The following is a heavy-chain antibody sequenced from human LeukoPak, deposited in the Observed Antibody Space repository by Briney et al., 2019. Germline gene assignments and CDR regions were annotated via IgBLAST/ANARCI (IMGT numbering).Heavy chain of an antibody. J-gene: IGHJ5*02. Sequence: KPSETLSLTCTISGGSISSYYWSWIRQPPGKGLEWIGYTYYSGSTNYNPSLKSRVTISVDTSKNQFSLKLSSVTAADTAVYYCARDLGGYSYPSFWFDPWAREPWSPSPQ. CDR1: GGSISSYY. D-gene: IGHD5-18*01. CDR3: ARDLGGYSYPSFWFDP. CDR2: TYYSGST. V-gene: IGHV4-59*01.